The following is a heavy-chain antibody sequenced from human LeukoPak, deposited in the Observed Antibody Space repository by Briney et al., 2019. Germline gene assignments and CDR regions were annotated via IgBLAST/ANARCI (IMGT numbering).Heavy chain of an antibody. D-gene: IGHD2-15*01. CDR1: GGTFSSYA. CDR3: ARLGYCSGGSCYTQWFDP. J-gene: IGHJ5*02. CDR2: IIPILGIA. V-gene: IGHV1-69*04. Sequence: ASVKVSCKASGGTFSSYAISWVRQAPGQGLEWMGRIIPILGIANYAQKFQGRVTITADKSTSTAYMELSSLRSEDTAVYYCARLGYCSGGSCYTQWFDPWGQGTLATVSS.